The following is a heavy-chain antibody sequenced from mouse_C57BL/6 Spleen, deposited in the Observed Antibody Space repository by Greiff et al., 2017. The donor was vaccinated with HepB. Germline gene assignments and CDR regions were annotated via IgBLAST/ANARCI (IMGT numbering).Heavy chain of an antibody. Sequence: EVKLVESGGDLVKPGGSLKLSCAASGFTFSSYGMSWVRQTPDKRLEWVATISSGGSYTYYPDSVKGRFTISRDNAKNTLYLQMSSLKSEDTAMYYCARQELDYYGSSYGYFDVWGTGTTVTVSS. CDR3: ARQELDYYGSSYGYFDV. J-gene: IGHJ1*03. V-gene: IGHV5-6*01. CDR1: GFTFSSYG. D-gene: IGHD1-1*01. CDR2: ISSGGSYT.